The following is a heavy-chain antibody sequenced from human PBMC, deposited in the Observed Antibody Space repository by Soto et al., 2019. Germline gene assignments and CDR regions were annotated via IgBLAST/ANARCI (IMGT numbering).Heavy chain of an antibody. CDR2: ISTAGGST. CDR1: GFTFSSYA. V-gene: IGHV3-23*01. Sequence: VQLLESGGGLVQPGGSLRLSCAASGFTFSSYAINWVRQAPGKGLEWVSGISTAGGSTYYAVSVNGRVTIPRDNSKGTLYLQMNSRRAEDTALYYCARDRRTHDCWGQRALVTVSS. J-gene: IGHJ4*02. CDR3: ARDRRTHDC.